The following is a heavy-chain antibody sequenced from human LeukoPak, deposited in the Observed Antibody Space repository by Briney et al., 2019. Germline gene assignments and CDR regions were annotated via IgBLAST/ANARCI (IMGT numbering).Heavy chain of an antibody. Sequence: GGSLRLSCAASGFTFDDYAMHWVRQAPGKGLEWVSGISWNSCSIGYADSVKGRFTISRDNAKNSLYLQMNSLRAEDTALYYCAKAPQQLVRGYFDYWGQGTLVTVSS. CDR1: GFTFDDYA. J-gene: IGHJ4*02. CDR2: ISWNSCSI. CDR3: AKAPQQLVRGYFDY. D-gene: IGHD6-13*01. V-gene: IGHV3-9*01.